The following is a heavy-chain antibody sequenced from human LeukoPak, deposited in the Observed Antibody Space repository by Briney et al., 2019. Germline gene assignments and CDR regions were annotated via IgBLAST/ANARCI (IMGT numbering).Heavy chain of an antibody. CDR1: GGSLSGYS. CDR3: ATSYYYDRNDAFDI. J-gene: IGHJ3*02. D-gene: IGHD3-22*01. V-gene: IGHV4-34*01. Sequence: SETLSLTCAVYGGSLSGYSWSWIRQPPGKGLEWIGEINHSGSTNYNPSLKSRVTISVDTSKNQFSLKLSSVTAADTAVYYCATSYYYDRNDAFDIWGQGTMVTVSS. CDR2: INHSGST.